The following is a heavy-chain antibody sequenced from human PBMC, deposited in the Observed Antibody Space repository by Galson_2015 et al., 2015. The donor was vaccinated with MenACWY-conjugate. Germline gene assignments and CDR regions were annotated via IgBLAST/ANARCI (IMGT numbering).Heavy chain of an antibody. J-gene: IGHJ4*02. Sequence: SLRLSCAASGFTFSSCALSWVRQAPGKGLEWVSAISGSGGGTYYADSVKGRFTISRDNYKNTLYLQMNSLRAEDTAVYYCAKDIPRKITVAAPIDYWGQGTLVTVSS. V-gene: IGHV3-23*01. CDR3: AKDIPRKITVAAPIDY. CDR2: ISGSGGGT. CDR1: GFTFSSCA. D-gene: IGHD6-19*01.